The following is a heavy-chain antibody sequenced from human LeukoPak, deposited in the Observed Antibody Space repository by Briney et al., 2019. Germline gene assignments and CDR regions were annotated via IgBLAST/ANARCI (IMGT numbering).Heavy chain of an antibody. CDR2: INWKSDNI. D-gene: IGHD3-10*01. CDR3: AKGNYYGTGSYRSSFDY. Sequence: ADRSLRLSCAASGFTFDDYAMLWVRQAPGKGLEWVSGINWKSDNIGYADSVKGRFTISRDNAKNSLYLQMNRLRPEDTALYYCAKGNYYGTGSYRSSFDYWGQGTLVTVSS. CDR1: GFTFDDYA. V-gene: IGHV3-9*01. J-gene: IGHJ4*02.